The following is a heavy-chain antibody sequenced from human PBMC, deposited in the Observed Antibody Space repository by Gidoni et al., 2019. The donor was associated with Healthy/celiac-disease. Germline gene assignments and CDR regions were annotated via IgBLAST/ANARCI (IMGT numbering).Heavy chain of an antibody. CDR3: ARIPNGPSAYYFDY. J-gene: IGHJ4*02. D-gene: IGHD2-8*01. Sequence: QVTLRESGPELVKPTQTLTLTCTFSGCSLSTSGMCVSWIRQPPGKALEWLALIDWDDDKYYSTSLKTRLTISKDTSKNQLFLTMTNMDPVDTATYYCARIPNGPSAYYFDYWGQGTLVTVSS. V-gene: IGHV2-70*01. CDR1: GCSLSTSGMC. CDR2: IDWDDDK.